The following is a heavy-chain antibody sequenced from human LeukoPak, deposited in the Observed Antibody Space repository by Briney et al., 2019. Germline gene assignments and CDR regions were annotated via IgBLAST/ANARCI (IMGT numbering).Heavy chain of an antibody. J-gene: IGHJ4*02. V-gene: IGHV1-18*01. CDR3: ARDCRSTNCYKVFDY. D-gene: IGHD2-2*02. CDR1: GYTFTSYD. Sequence: ASVKVSCKASGYTFTSYDINWVRQATGQGLEWMGWISAYNGNTNYAQNVQGRVTMTTDTSTSTAYMELTSLRSDDTAVYYCARDCRSTNCYKVFDYWGQGTPVTVSS. CDR2: ISAYNGNT.